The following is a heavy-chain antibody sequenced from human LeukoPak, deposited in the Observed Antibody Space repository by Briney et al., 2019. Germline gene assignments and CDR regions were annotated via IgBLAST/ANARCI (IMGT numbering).Heavy chain of an antibody. CDR2: ISNSGSTT. J-gene: IGHJ4*02. Sequence: GGSLRLSCAASGFTSSGYAMNWVRQAPGKGLEWVSTISNSGSTTYYAASVKGRFTISRDNSKNMLYLQMSTLRADDTSVYFCANRDDYPGYWGQGTLVTVSS. CDR1: GFTSSGYA. CDR3: ANRDDYPGY. D-gene: IGHD4/OR15-4a*01. V-gene: IGHV3-23*01.